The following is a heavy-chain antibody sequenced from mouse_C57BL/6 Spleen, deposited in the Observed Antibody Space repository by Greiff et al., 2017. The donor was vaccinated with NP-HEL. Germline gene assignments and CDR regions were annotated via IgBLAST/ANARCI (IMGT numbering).Heavy chain of an antibody. J-gene: IGHJ3*01. CDR2: ISDGGSYT. CDR3: ARGELGAWFAY. V-gene: IGHV5-4*01. Sequence: EVHLVESGGGLVKPGGSLKLSCAASGFTFSSYAMSWVRQTPEKRLAWVATISDGGSYTYYPDNVKGRFTISRDNAKNNLYLQMSHLKSEDTAMYYCARGELGAWFAYWGQGTLVTVSA. CDR1: GFTFSSYA. D-gene: IGHD4-1*01.